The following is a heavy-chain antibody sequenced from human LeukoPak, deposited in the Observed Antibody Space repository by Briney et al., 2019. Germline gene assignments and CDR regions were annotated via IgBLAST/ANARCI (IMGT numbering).Heavy chain of an antibody. CDR3: ARVPRYDILTGYSYYFDY. D-gene: IGHD3-9*01. Sequence: ASVKVSCKASGYTFTGYYMHWVRQAPGQGLEWMGWINPNSGGTNYAQKLQGRVTMTRDTSISTAYMELSRLRSDDTAVYYCARVPRYDILTGYSYYFDYWGQGTLVTVSS. V-gene: IGHV1-2*02. CDR1: GYTFTGYY. J-gene: IGHJ4*02. CDR2: INPNSGGT.